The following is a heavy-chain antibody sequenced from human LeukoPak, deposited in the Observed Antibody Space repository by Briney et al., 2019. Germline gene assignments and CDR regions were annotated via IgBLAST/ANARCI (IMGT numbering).Heavy chain of an antibody. CDR2: MNPNSGNT. CDR1: GYTFTSYD. CDR3: ASRAYCGGDCPRAYYYYGMDV. Sequence: ASVKVSRKASGYTFTSYDINWVRQATGQGREWMGWMNPNSGNTGYAQKFQGRVTMTRNTSISTAYMELSSLRSEDTAVYYCASRAYCGGDCPRAYYYYGMDVWGQGTTVTVSS. D-gene: IGHD2-21*02. J-gene: IGHJ6*02. V-gene: IGHV1-8*01.